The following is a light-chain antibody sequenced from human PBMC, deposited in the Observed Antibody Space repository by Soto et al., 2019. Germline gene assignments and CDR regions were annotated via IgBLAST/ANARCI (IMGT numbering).Light chain of an antibody. Sequence: QSVLTQPPSVSAAPGQKVTISCSGSSSNMGNNYVSWYQQLPGTAPKLLIFDNNKRPSGIPDRFSGSKSGTSATLGITGLQTGDEADYYCGTWDSSLSAGVFGGVTKLTVL. CDR1: SSNMGNNY. J-gene: IGLJ2*01. V-gene: IGLV1-51*01. CDR3: GTWDSSLSAGV. CDR2: DNN.